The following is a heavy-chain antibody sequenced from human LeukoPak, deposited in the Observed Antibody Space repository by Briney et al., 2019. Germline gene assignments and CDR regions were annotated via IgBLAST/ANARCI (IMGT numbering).Heavy chain of an antibody. D-gene: IGHD5-24*01. J-gene: IGHJ4*02. V-gene: IGHV4-59*12. Sequence: SETLSLTCTVSGASISSYYWSWIRQSPGKGLEWIGYIYYSGSTNYNPSLKSRVTISVDTSKNQFSLKLSSVTAADTAVYYCARDRGDLQSFVYWGQGTLVTVSS. CDR2: IYYSGST. CDR3: ARDRGDLQSFVY. CDR1: GASISSYY.